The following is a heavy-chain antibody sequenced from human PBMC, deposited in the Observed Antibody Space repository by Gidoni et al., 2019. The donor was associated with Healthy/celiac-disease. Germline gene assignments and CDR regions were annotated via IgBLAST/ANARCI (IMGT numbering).Heavy chain of an antibody. Sequence: QVQLVESGGGVVQPGRSLRLSCAASGFTFSSYGMHWVRQAPGKGLEWVAVISYDGSNKYYADSVKGRFTISRDNSKNTLYLQMNSLRAEDTAVYYCAKVPTVTKLGGSGLDPWGQGTLVTVSS. V-gene: IGHV3-30*18. D-gene: IGHD4-17*01. CDR2: ISYDGSNK. J-gene: IGHJ5*02. CDR1: GFTFSSYG. CDR3: AKVPTVTKLGGSGLDP.